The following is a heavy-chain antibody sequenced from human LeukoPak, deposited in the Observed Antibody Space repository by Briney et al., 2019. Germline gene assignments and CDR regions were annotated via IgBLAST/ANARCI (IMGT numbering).Heavy chain of an antibody. CDR1: GGSFSGYY. Sequence: SETLSLTCAVYGGSFSGYYWSWIRQPPGKGLEWIGEINHSGSTNYNPSLKSRVTISVDTSKNQFSLKLSSVTAADTAVYYCARGDSSSWYFWFDPWGQGTLVTVSS. J-gene: IGHJ5*02. D-gene: IGHD6-13*01. V-gene: IGHV4-34*01. CDR3: ARGDSSSWYFWFDP. CDR2: INHSGST.